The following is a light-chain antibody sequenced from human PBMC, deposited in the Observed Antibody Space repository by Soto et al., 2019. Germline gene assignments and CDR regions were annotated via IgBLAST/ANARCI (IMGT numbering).Light chain of an antibody. V-gene: IGLV3-21*02. J-gene: IGLJ2*01. Sequence: SYELTQPPSVSVAPGQTARITCGGNNIGSKSVHWYQQKPGQAPVLVVYDDSARPSGIPERCSGSNSGNTATLTISRVEAGDEADYYGQVWDSSSDPQGVVFGGGTQLTVL. CDR1: NIGSKS. CDR2: DDS. CDR3: QVWDSSSDPQGVV.